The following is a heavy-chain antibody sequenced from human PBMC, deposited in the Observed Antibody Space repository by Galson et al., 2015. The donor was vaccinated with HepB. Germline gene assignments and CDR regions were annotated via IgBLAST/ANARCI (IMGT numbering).Heavy chain of an antibody. V-gene: IGHV3-23*01. Sequence: SLRLSCAASGFAFDSHAMSWVRQAPGRGLEWISGITGKGDSTFYADSVKGRFTVSKDNSNNMLYLQMKGLRAEDAGLYFCAKGYGLFDSWGQGILVTVSS. CDR2: ITGKGDST. D-gene: IGHD5-18*01. J-gene: IGHJ5*01. CDR1: GFAFDSHA. CDR3: AKGYGLFDS.